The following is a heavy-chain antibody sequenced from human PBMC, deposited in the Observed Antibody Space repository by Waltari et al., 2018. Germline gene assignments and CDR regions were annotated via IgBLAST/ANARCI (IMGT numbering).Heavy chain of an antibody. D-gene: IGHD6-13*01. CDR1: GYTFTGYY. CDR2: INPNRGGT. J-gene: IGHJ4*02. Sequence: QVQLVQSGAEVKKPGASVKVSCKASGYTFTGYYMHWVRQAPGQGLEWRGRINPNRGGTKDAQKFQGRDTMTRDTSISTAYMELSRLRSDDTAVYYCARDEGPSRIAAAGTLFDYWGQGTLVTVSS. V-gene: IGHV1-2*02. CDR3: ARDEGPSRIAAAGTLFDY.